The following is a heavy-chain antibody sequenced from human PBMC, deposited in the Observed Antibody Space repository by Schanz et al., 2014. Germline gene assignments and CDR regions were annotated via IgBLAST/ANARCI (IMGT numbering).Heavy chain of an antibody. J-gene: IGHJ3*02. Sequence: QVQLVQSGAEVKKPGASVKVSCKASGYTFTSYSMHWVRQAPGQGLEWMGWISPYNGDTNYALKLQGRVTMTTDTSTGTAYMELRSLRSDDTALYYCTRGGYSYALSAFDIWGQGTMVTVSS. CDR1: GYTFTSYS. CDR3: TRGGYSYALSAFDI. CDR2: ISPYNGDT. D-gene: IGHD5-18*01. V-gene: IGHV1-18*04.